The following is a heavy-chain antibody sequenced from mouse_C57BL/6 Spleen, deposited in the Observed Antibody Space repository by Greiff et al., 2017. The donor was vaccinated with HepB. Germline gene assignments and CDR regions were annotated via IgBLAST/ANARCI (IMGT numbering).Heavy chain of an antibody. D-gene: IGHD2-4*01. CDR1: GYAFSSYW. J-gene: IGHJ3*01. CDR3: ARWRTYYDYDDAY. V-gene: IGHV1-80*01. Sequence: QVQLKQSGAELVKPGASVKISCKASGYAFSSYWMNWVKQRPGKGLEWIGQIYPGDGDTNYNGKFKGKATLTADKSSSTAYMQLSSLTSEDSVVYFCARWRTYYDYDDAYWGQGTLVTVSA. CDR2: IYPGDGDT.